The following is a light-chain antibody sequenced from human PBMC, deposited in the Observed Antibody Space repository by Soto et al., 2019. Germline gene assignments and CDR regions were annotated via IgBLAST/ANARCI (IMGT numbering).Light chain of an antibody. V-gene: IGLV2-14*01. J-gene: IGLJ2*01. Sequence: QSALTQPASVSGSPGQSITISCTGTSSDVGGYNYVSWYQQHPGKAPKLMIYDVSNRPSGVSNRFSGSKSGNTASLTISGLQAEDEADYDCSSYTRSSTRVFGGGTKLTVL. CDR2: DVS. CDR3: SSYTRSSTRV. CDR1: SSDVGGYNY.